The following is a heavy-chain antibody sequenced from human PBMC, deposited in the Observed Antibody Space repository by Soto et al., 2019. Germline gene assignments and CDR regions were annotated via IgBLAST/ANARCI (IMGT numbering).Heavy chain of an antibody. D-gene: IGHD6-25*01. CDR1: GGTISSSSYY. CDR3: ARQGTNSSGGYDTGSDP. CDR2: IYYSGST. Sequence: SETLSLTCTVSGGTISSSSYYWGWIRQPPGKGLEWIGSIYYSGSTYYNPSLKSRVTISVDTSKNQFSLKRSSVTAADTAVYYCARQGTNSSGGYDTGSDPWGRGTRVTVPS. V-gene: IGHV4-39*01. J-gene: IGHJ5*02.